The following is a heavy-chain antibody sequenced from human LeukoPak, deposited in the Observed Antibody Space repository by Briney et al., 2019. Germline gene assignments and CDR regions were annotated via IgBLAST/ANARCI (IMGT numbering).Heavy chain of an antibody. J-gene: IGHJ4*02. Sequence: SETLSLTCTVSGYSISSGYYWGWIRQPPGKGLEWIGSIYHSGSTYYNPSLKSRVTISVDTSKNQFSLKLSSVTAADTAVYYCARIGSGSYYEDYWGQGTLVTVSS. CDR2: IYHSGST. CDR1: GYSISSGYY. V-gene: IGHV4-38-2*02. D-gene: IGHD3-10*01. CDR3: ARIGSGSYYEDY.